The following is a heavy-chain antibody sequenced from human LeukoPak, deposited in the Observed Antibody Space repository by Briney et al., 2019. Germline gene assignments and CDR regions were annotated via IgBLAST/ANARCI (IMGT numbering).Heavy chain of an antibody. CDR1: GFTFSSYA. Sequence: GGSLRLSCVASGFTFSSYAMSWVRQAPGKGLEWVSAISGSGGSTYYADSVKGRFTISRDNSKNTLYLQMNSLRAEDTAVYYCAKAQYYYDSSGYYSDYWGQGTLVTVSS. V-gene: IGHV3-23*01. CDR3: AKAQYYYDSSGYYSDY. J-gene: IGHJ4*02. CDR2: ISGSGGST. D-gene: IGHD3-22*01.